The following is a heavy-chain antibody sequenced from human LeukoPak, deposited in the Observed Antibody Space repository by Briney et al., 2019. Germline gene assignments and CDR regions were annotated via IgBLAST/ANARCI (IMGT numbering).Heavy chain of an antibody. V-gene: IGHV3-23*01. J-gene: IGHJ4*01. CDR1: GFTFSSYA. D-gene: IGHD5-18*01. CDR2: SSGSYGST. Sequence: QPGGALSLSCAASGFTFSSYAMSWIRHGPGTGLGWVSASSGSYGSTYYADSVKSRFTITRVNSKNTLYLQMHSLRADDTAVSYCASGYTGGWDDWGQGTLVTVSS. CDR3: ASGYTGGWDD.